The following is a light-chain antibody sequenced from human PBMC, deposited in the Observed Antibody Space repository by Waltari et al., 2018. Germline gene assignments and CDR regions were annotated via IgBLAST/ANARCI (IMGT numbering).Light chain of an antibody. Sequence: QSVLTQPPSASGTPGQRVTISCSGSSSNIGRDKVNCYQHPPGTAPKLLIHNNNERPSGVPDRFSGSKSGTAASLAISGLQFEDEGDYYCAAWDDTLNGVVFGGGTTLTVL. CDR3: AAWDDTLNGVV. J-gene: IGLJ3*02. CDR2: NNN. CDR1: SSNIGRDK. V-gene: IGLV1-44*01.